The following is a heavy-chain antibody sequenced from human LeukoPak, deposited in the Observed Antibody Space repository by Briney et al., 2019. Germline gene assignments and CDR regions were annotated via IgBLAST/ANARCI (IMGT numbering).Heavy chain of an antibody. J-gene: IGHJ5*02. Sequence: KPSETLSLTCAVYGGSFSGYYWSWIRQPPGKGLEWIGEINHSGSTNYNPSLKSRVTISVDPSKNQFSLKLSSVTAADTAVYYCARTAVIAVAGTSNWFDPWGQGTLVTVSS. CDR2: INHSGST. CDR1: GGSFSGYY. D-gene: IGHD6-19*01. V-gene: IGHV4-34*01. CDR3: ARTAVIAVAGTSNWFDP.